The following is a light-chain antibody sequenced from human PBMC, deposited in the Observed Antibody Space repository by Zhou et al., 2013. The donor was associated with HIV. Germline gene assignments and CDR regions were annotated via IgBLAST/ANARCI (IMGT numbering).Light chain of an antibody. Sequence: DIQMTQSPSPLSASVQDRVTITCQASQDISKYLNWYQQKPGKAPKLLIFDASNLETGVPSRFSGSGYGTDFTFTISSLQPEDFATYYCQQYDNLPFTFGPGTKVD. CDR3: QQYDNLPFT. CDR1: QDISKY. V-gene: IGKV1-33*01. J-gene: IGKJ3*01. CDR2: DAS.